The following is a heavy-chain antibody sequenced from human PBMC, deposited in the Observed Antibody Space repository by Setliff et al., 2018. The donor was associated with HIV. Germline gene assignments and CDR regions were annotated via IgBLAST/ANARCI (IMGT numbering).Heavy chain of an antibody. Sequence: SDTLSLTCTVSGGSISRYYWSWIRQPAGKGLEWIGRIYPSGNINYNPSLKSRLTMSIDTSKNQFSLKLSSVTATDTAVYYCARDAGPHYGSGPPLEYWGQGIQVTVLL. V-gene: IGHV4-4*07. CDR2: IYPSGNI. CDR1: GGSISRYY. CDR3: ARDAGPHYGSGPPLEY. D-gene: IGHD3-10*01. J-gene: IGHJ4*02.